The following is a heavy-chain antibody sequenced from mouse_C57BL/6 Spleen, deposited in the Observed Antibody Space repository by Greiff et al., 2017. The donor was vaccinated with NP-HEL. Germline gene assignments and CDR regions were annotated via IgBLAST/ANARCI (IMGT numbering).Heavy chain of an antibody. V-gene: IGHV1-5*01. CDR1: GYTFTSYW. CDR2: IYPGNSDT. J-gene: IGHJ4*01. CDR3: TRSYYSNYGDYAMDY. Sequence: EVQLQQSGTVLARPGASVKMSCKTSGYTFTSYWLHWVKQRPGQGLEWIGAIYPGNSDTSSNQKFKGKAKLTAVTSASTAYMELSSLTNEDSAVYYCTRSYYSNYGDYAMDYWGQGTSVTVSS. D-gene: IGHD2-5*01.